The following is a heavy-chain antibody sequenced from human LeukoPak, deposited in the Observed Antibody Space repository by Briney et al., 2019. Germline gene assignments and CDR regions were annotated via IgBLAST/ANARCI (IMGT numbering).Heavy chain of an antibody. CDR3: ARHPGIAVARGNWFDP. CDR1: GGTISSYY. D-gene: IGHD6-19*01. Sequence: SETLSLTCSVSGGTISSYYWSWIRQPPGKGLEWIGYIYCSGSTNYNPSLKSRVTISVDTSKNQFSLKLSSVTAADTAVYYCARHPGIAVARGNWFDPWGQGTLVTVSS. CDR2: IYCSGST. V-gene: IGHV4-59*08. J-gene: IGHJ5*02.